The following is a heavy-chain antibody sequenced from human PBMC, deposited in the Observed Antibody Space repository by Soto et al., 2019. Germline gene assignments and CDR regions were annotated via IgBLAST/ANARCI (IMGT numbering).Heavy chain of an antibody. CDR3: ARDHGHTSTWYSFVTEDYYGMDV. CDR2: VSGSGSTI. V-gene: IGHV3-11*01. CDR1: GFKFSDHY. Sequence: QVQLVESGGGLVKPGGSLRLSCAGSGFKFSDHYMSWIRQAPGKGLEWVSYVSGSGSTIHYAESVKGRFTVSRDNLKNSLDLQMNNLRVEDTAVYYCARDHGHTSTWYSFVTEDYYGMDVWGQGTTVTVSS. D-gene: IGHD6-13*01. J-gene: IGHJ6*02.